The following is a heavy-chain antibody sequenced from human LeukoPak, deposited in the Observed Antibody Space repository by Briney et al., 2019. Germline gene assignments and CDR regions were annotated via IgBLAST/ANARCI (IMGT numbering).Heavy chain of an antibody. J-gene: IGHJ4*02. CDR1: GSTFSNAW. Sequence: GGSLRLSCTASGSTFSNAWMSWVRQAPGKGLEWVGRIKSKTDGGTTDYAAPVKGRFTISRDDSKNTLYLQMNSLKTEDTAVYYCTTDTWFGESQEYYFDYWGQGTLVTVSS. CDR2: IKSKTDGGTT. D-gene: IGHD3-10*01. V-gene: IGHV3-15*01. CDR3: TTDTWFGESQEYYFDY.